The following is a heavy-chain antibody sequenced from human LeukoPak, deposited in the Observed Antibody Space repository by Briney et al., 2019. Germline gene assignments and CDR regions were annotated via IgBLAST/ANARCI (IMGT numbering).Heavy chain of an antibody. Sequence: ASVKVSCKASGYTFTSYYMHWVRQAPGQGLEWMGRINPSGGSTSYAQKFQGRVTMTRDPSTSTVYMELSSLRSEDTAAYYCARGLGCSGGSCYSEPFDYWGQGTLVTVSS. D-gene: IGHD2-15*01. V-gene: IGHV1-46*03. CDR1: GYTFTSYY. CDR3: ARGLGCSGGSCYSEPFDY. J-gene: IGHJ4*02. CDR2: INPSGGST.